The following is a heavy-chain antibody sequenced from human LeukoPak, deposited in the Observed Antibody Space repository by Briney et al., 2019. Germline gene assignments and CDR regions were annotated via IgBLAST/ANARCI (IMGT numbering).Heavy chain of an antibody. J-gene: IGHJ4*02. V-gene: IGHV4-59*11. Sequence: PSETLSLTCTVSGGSIGSHYWNWIRQPPGKGLEWIGYIYYNGSTNYNPSLKSRVTISIDTSKNQLSLKLSSVTAADTAVYYCARYFDWLSENYFDYWGQGTLVTVSS. CDR3: ARYFDWLSENYFDY. CDR1: GGSIGSHY. D-gene: IGHD3-9*01. CDR2: IYYNGST.